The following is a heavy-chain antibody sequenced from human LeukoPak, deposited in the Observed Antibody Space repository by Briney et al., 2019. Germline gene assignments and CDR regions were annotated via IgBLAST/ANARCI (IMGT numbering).Heavy chain of an antibody. D-gene: IGHD2-8*01. J-gene: IGHJ6*02. CDR2: ISTSGTTI. CDR3: ARMYEPYDMDV. Sequence: GGSLRLSCAASKFTFRDYYMSWIRQAPGKGLEWVSYISTSGTTIYYADSVKGRFTISRDNAKNSLYLQMSSLRAEDTAVYYCARMYEPYDMDVWGQGTTVTVSS. V-gene: IGHV3-11*01. CDR1: KFTFRDYY.